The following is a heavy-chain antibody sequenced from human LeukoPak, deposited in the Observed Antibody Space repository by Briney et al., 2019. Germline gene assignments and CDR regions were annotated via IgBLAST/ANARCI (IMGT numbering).Heavy chain of an antibody. D-gene: IGHD6-13*01. CDR1: GGSISSSSYY. V-gene: IGHV4-39*07. J-gene: IGHJ5*02. Sequence: SETLSLTCTVSGGSISSSSYYWGWIRQPPGKGLEWIGSIYYSGSTYYNPSLKSRVAISVDTSKNQFSLKLSSVTAADTAVYYCARGTIAAAGYFDPWGQGTLVTVSS. CDR2: IYYSGST. CDR3: ARGTIAAAGYFDP.